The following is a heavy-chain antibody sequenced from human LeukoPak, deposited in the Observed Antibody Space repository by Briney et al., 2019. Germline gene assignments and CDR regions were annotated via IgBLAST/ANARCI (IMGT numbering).Heavy chain of an antibody. CDR3: ARDNCSSTSCPGGFDP. CDR2: ICTAGDT. Sequence: GGSLRLSCAASGFTFSSYDMHWVRQATRKGLEWVSPICTAGDTYYPGSVKGRFTISRENAKNSLYLQMNSLRAGDTAVYYCARDNCSSTSCPGGFDPWGQGTLVTVSS. J-gene: IGHJ5*02. V-gene: IGHV3-13*01. CDR1: GFTFSSYD. D-gene: IGHD2-2*01.